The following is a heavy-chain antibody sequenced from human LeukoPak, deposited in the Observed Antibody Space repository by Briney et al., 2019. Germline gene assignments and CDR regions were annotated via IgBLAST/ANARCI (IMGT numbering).Heavy chain of an antibody. Sequence: GGSLRLSCAASGFTFSNYAMNWVRQAPGKGLEWVSIISGSGDSTYYADSVKGRFTISRDDSKNTAYLQMNSLKTEDTAVYYCTTKDYGAIIDYWGQGTLVTVSS. CDR2: ISGSGDST. CDR3: TTKDYGAIIDY. V-gene: IGHV3-23*01. J-gene: IGHJ4*02. CDR1: GFTFSNYA. D-gene: IGHD4-17*01.